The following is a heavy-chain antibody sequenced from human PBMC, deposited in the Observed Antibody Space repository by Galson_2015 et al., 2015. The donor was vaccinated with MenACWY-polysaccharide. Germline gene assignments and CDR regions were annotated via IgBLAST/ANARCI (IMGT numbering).Heavy chain of an antibody. J-gene: IGHJ5*02. CDR3: ATGSMGWALDP. Sequence: SLRLSCAASGFIVSSKYMTWVRQAPGKGLECVSIIYRDGNTQYTDSVKGRFTISRDNSKNMLYLQMNSLRPEDTAMYYCATGSMGWALDPWGQGTLVTDSS. D-gene: IGHD2-2*01. V-gene: IGHV3-66*02. CDR1: GFIVSSKY. CDR2: IYRDGNT.